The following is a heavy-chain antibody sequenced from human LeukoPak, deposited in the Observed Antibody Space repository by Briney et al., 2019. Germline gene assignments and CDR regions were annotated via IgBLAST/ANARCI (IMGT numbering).Heavy chain of an antibody. J-gene: IGHJ4*02. CDR3: ARHGWSSSWFDY. V-gene: IGHV4-39*01. CDR2: IYYSGGT. D-gene: IGHD6-13*01. CDR1: GGSISSSSYY. Sequence: SETLSLTCTVSGGSISSSSYYWGWIRQPPGKGLEWIGSIYYSGGTYYNPSLKSQLTISVDTSKDQFSLKLSSVTTSDTAVYYCARHGWSSSWFDYWGQGTLVTVSS.